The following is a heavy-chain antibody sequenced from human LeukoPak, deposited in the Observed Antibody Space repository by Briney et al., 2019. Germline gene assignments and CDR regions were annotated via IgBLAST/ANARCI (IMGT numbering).Heavy chain of an antibody. D-gene: IGHD1/OR15-1a*01. J-gene: IGHJ4*02. CDR2: IRYDGSTK. V-gene: IGHV3-30*02. CDR3: AKEGTASKPSDLDY. Sequence: GGSLRLSCAVSGFIFTDYGMHWVRQAPGKGLEWVAFIRYDGSTKYYVDSVKGRFTISRDNSKNMLFLQMNSLRDEDTAVYYCAKEGTASKPSDLDYWGQGTLVTVSS. CDR1: GFIFTDYG.